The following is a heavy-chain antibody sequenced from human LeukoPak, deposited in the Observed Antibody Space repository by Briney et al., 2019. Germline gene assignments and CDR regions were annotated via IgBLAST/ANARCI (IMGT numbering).Heavy chain of an antibody. CDR1: GGSISSYY. CDR3: ARGPMFFGVAYCDY. V-gene: IGHV4-4*07. D-gene: IGHD3-3*01. J-gene: IGHJ4*02. CDR2: IYTSGST. Sequence: PSETLSLTCTVSGGSISSYYWSWIRQPAGKGLEWIGRIYTSGSTTYTPSLKSRVTMSVDTSKNQFSLKLSSVTAADTAVYYCARGPMFFGVAYCDYWGQGTLVTVSS.